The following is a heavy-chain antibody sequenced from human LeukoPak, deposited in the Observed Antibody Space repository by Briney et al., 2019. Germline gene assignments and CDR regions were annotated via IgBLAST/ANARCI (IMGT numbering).Heavy chain of an antibody. V-gene: IGHV3-49*04. J-gene: IGHJ4*02. Sequence: GGSLRLSCTASGFTFGDYAMSWVRQAPGKGLEWVGFIRSKAYGGTTEYAASVKGRFTISRDDSKSIAYLQMNSLKTEDTAVYYCAREPYYYDSSGYSVDYWGQGTLVTVSS. D-gene: IGHD3-22*01. CDR1: GFTFGDYA. CDR3: AREPYYYDSSGYSVDY. CDR2: IRSKAYGGTT.